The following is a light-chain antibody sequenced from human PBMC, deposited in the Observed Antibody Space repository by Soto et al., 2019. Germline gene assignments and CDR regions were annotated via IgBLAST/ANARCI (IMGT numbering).Light chain of an antibody. J-gene: IGKJ1*01. CDR2: WAS. Sequence: DIVMTQSPDSLAVSLGERATINCKSSQSVLYSSNNKNYLAWYQQKPGQPPKLLIYWASTRESGVPDRFSGSESGTDFTLTISSLQAEDVAVYYCQQYYSPPPWTFGQGTKVEIK. CDR3: QQYYSPPPWT. CDR1: QSVLYSSNNKNY. V-gene: IGKV4-1*01.